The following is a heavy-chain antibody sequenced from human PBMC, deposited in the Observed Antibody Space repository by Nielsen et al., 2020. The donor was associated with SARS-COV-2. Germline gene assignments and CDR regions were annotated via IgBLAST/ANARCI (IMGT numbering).Heavy chain of an antibody. J-gene: IGHJ4*02. D-gene: IGHD6-19*01. CDR2: ISYDGSHD. V-gene: IGHV3-30-3*01. Sequence: GGSLRLSCAASGFAFSRYVMHWVRQAPGKGLEWVALISYDGSHDYYTDSVKGRFTISRDNSKNTLYLQMRSLKTEDTAAYYCARLIANRQWLDHYYFDYWGQGTLVTVSS. CDR3: ARLIANRQWLDHYYFDY. CDR1: GFAFSRYV.